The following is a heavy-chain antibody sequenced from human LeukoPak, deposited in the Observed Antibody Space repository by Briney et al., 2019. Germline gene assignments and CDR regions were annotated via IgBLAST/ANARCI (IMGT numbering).Heavy chain of an antibody. J-gene: IGHJ4*02. CDR2: ISYDGGNK. D-gene: IGHD3-10*01. CDR1: GFTFSSYA. V-gene: IGHV3-30*01. CDR3: ARDPLYYGSGSFGY. Sequence: PGGSLSLSCAASGFTFSSYAMHWVRQAPGKGLEWGALISYDGGNKYYADSVKGRFTTSRDNSKNTLYLLMNSLRTEDTALYYCARDPLYYGSGSFGYWGQGTLVTVSS.